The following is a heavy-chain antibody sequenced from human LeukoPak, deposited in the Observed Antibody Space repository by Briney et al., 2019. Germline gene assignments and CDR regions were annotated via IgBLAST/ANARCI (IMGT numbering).Heavy chain of an antibody. D-gene: IGHD3-3*01. CDR3: ARRKTLFWYFDY. Sequence: PSETLSLTCAVSGYSISSDYSWDWIRQSPGKGLEWIGNIYSSGSTYYNPSLKSRVTISVDTPKNQFSLSLNSVTAADTAGYYCARRKTLFWYFDYWGQGTLVTVSS. V-gene: IGHV4-38-2*01. J-gene: IGHJ4*02. CDR2: IYSSGST. CDR1: GYSISSDYS.